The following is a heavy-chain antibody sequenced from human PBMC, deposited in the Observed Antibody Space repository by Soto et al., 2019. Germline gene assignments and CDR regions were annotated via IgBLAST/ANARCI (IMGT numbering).Heavy chain of an antibody. V-gene: IGHV1-69*06. D-gene: IGHD1-26*01. CDR3: VRAWVGEIETVGRDYNDMGV. Sequence: QGQLVQSGAEVKKPGSSVKVSCEASGGNFNTYPISWVRQAPGQGLEWMGVIVPIFGTANYAQKFRGRVTITADKTTSTFYMKFSSLRSDDTAVYYCVRAWVGEIETVGRDYNDMGVWGQGTTVTVSS. J-gene: IGHJ6*02. CDR2: IVPIFGTA. CDR1: GGNFNTYP.